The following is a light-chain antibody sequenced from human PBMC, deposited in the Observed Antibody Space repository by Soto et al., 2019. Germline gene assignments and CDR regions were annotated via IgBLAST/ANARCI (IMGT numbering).Light chain of an antibody. CDR1: QDISNH. CDR2: DAS. Sequence: DIQLTQSPSSLSASVGDRVTITCQASQDISNHLNWYQQKPGKAPNLLIYDASDLETGVPSRFSGGGSGTFFSFTINSLQPEDIATYYCQKPDGVHLFGPGTNVEIK. CDR3: QKPDGVHL. V-gene: IGKV1-33*01. J-gene: IGKJ3*01.